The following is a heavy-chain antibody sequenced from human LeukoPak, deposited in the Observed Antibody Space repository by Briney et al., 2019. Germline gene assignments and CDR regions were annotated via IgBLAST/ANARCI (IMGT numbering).Heavy chain of an antibody. J-gene: IGHJ4*02. CDR1: GYRFTNSW. V-gene: IGHV5-51*01. CDR2: IYPGDSDT. Sequence: GESLKISCKGSGYRFTNSWIGWVRQMPGKGLEWMGIIYPGDSDTRYSPSFQGQVTISADKSISTAYLQWSGLKASDTAMYYCATQTEDGHSFDYWGQGTLVTVSS. CDR3: ATQTEDGHSFDY. D-gene: IGHD2-15*01.